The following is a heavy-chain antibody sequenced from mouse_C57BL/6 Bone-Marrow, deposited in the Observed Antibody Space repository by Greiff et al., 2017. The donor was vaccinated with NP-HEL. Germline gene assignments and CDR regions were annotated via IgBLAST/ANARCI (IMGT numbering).Heavy chain of an antibody. D-gene: IGHD2-1*01. CDR2: ISSGGSYT. CDR3: ARHYYGNYFDY. CDR1: GFTFSSYG. Sequence: EVKLVESGGDLVKPGGSLKLSCAASGFTFSSYGMSWVRQTPDQRLEWVATISSGGSYTYYPDSLKGRCTIARDNAKNTLYLQMSRLKSEDTAMYYCARHYYGNYFDYGGQGTTLTVSS. V-gene: IGHV5-6*01. J-gene: IGHJ2*01.